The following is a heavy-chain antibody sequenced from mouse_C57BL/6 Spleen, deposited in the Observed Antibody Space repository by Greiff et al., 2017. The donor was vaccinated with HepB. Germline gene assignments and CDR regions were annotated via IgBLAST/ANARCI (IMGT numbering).Heavy chain of an antibody. CDR2: ISDGVSYT. V-gene: IGHV5-4*01. CDR1: GFTFSSYA. D-gene: IGHD1-1*01. CDR3: ARDDYGSSPAWFAY. J-gene: IGHJ3*01. Sequence: EVQLQQSGGGLVKPGGSLKLSCAASGFTFSSYAMSWVRQTPEKRLEWVATISDGVSYTYYPDNVKGRFTISRDNAKNNLYLQMSHLKSEDTAMYYCARDDYGSSPAWFAYWGQGTLVTVSA.